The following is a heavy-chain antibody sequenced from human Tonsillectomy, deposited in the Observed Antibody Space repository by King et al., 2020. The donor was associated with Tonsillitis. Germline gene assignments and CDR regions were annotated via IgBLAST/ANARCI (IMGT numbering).Heavy chain of an antibody. CDR2: ISGSGSST. J-gene: IGHJ4*02. CDR1: GFTFSSYA. CDR3: AKGVSSVVTARVAFDY. V-gene: IGHV3-23*04. Sequence: EVQLVESGGGLVQPGGSLRLSCAASGFTFSSYAMTWVRQAPGKGLEWVSGISGSGSSTYYADSVKGRFTISSDNSKNTLYLQMTSLRAYDTAGDYCAKGVSSVVTARVAFDYWGQGTLVTVSS. D-gene: IGHD2-21*02.